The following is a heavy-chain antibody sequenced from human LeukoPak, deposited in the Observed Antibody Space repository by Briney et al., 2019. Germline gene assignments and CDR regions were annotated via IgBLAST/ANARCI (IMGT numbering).Heavy chain of an antibody. CDR1: GGSFGGYY. J-gene: IGHJ5*02. CDR3: ARGSRLVRGVHNWFDP. D-gene: IGHD3-10*01. V-gene: IGHV4-34*01. Sequence: PSETLSLTCAVYGGSFGGYYWSWLRQPPGKGLEGIGEINHSGSTNYNLSLKSRVTISVDTSKNQFSLKLSSVTAADTAVYYCARGSRLVRGVHNWFDPWGQGTLVTVSS. CDR2: INHSGST.